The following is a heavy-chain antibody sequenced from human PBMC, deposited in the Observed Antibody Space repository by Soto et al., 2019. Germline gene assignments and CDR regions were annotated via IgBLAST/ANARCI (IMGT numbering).Heavy chain of an antibody. V-gene: IGHV4-30-2*01. J-gene: IGHJ4*02. D-gene: IGHD2-15*01. CDR1: GASMTTGGFS. CDR3: TRGSAAPPSLLYFDT. Sequence: SETLSLTCAVSGASMTTGGFSWTWVRQPPGGGLEWIGHVYHRAITQYNPSLKGRVSISVDTSRSLFSLRLTSLTAADTAVYFCTRGSAAPPSLLYFDTWGQGTPVTVSS. CDR2: VYHRAIT.